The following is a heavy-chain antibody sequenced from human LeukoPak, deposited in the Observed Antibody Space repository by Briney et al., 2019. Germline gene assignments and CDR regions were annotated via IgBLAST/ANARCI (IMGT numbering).Heavy chain of an antibody. Sequence: GGSLRLSCAASGFTFSSYAMHWVRQAPGKGLEYVSAISSNGGSTYYANSVKGRSTISRDNSKNTLYLQMGSLRAEDMAVYYCARDPAPSFLVGYSYGSGWFDPWGQGTLVTVSS. CDR2: ISSNGGST. CDR3: ARDPAPSFLVGYSYGSGWFDP. D-gene: IGHD5-18*01. CDR1: GFTFSSYA. J-gene: IGHJ5*02. V-gene: IGHV3-64*01.